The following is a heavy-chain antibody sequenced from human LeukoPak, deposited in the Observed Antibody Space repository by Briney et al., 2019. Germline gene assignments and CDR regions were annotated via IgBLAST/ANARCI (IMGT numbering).Heavy chain of an antibody. CDR2: IIPIFGTA. V-gene: IGHV1-69*01. CDR3: ARVRDYYYYGMDV. CDR1: GGTFSSYA. Sequence: SLKVSCKASGGTFSSYAISWVRQAPGQGLEWMGGIIPIFGTANYAQKFQGRVTITADESTSTAYMELSSLRSEHTAVYYCARVRDYYYYGMDVWGQGTTVTVSS. J-gene: IGHJ6*02.